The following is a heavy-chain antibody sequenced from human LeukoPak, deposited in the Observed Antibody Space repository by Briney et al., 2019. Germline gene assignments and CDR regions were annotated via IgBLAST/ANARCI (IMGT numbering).Heavy chain of an antibody. CDR3: AKDWTPHNRVYDCLDA. CDR1: GFKFDAYA. V-gene: IGHV3-9*01. D-gene: IGHD3-16*01. J-gene: IGHJ5*02. Sequence: GRSLRLSCAASGFKFDAYAMHWVRQAPGKGLEWVSGISWNSNVIGFADSVKGRFTISRDDPRNTVWLQMDSLRAEDTALYYCAKDWTPHNRVYDCLDAWGQGTQVTVSS. CDR2: ISWNSNVI.